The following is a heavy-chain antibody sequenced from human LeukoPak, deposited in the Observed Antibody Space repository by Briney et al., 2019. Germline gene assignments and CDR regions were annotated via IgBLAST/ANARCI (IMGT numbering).Heavy chain of an antibody. V-gene: IGHV4-39*07. Sequence: SETLSLTCTVSGGSISSSIYYWGWIRRPPGKGLEWIGSIYHSGDTYFNPSLKTRVTISVDTSKNQFSLKLSSVTAADTAVYYCASVNSAYYSYWGQGTLVTVSS. CDR2: IYHSGDT. D-gene: IGHD3-22*01. CDR3: ASVNSAYYSY. J-gene: IGHJ4*02. CDR1: GGSISSSIYY.